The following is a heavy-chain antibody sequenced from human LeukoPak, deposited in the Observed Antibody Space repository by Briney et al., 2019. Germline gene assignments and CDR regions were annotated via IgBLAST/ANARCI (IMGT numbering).Heavy chain of an antibody. Sequence: GASVKVSCKASGYSFTGYAMHWVRQAPGQRLEWMGSINAGNGNTKYSQKFQGRVTITRDTSASTAYMELSSLGSGDTAVYYCARVSGSGGSKYYFDYWGHGTLVTVSS. CDR1: GYSFTGYA. CDR2: INAGNGNT. V-gene: IGHV1-3*01. J-gene: IGHJ4*01. D-gene: IGHD3-10*01. CDR3: ARVSGSGGSKYYFDY.